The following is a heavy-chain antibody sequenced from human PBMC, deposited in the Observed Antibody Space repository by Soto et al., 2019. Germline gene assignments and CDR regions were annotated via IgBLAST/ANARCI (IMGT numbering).Heavy chain of an antibody. CDR2: ISAGGYDT. CDR1: GFTFSIYD. V-gene: IGHV3-23*01. D-gene: IGHD6-19*01. Sequence: GGSLILSCAASGFTFSIYDMSWVRQAPGKGLEWVSTISAGGYDTYYADSVKGRFTISRDNSKNTLSLQMNSLRAEDTAVYYCAKGGSGWANYFDYWGQGTLVTVSS. J-gene: IGHJ4*02. CDR3: AKGGSGWANYFDY.